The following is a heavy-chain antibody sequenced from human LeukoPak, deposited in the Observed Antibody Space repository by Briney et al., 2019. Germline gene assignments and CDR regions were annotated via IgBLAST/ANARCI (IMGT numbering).Heavy chain of an antibody. CDR2: IYYSGST. J-gene: IGHJ5*02. Sequence: PSETLSLTCTVSGGSISSSSYYWVWIRQPPGKGLEWIGSIYYSGSTYYNPSLKSRVTISVDTSKNQFSLKLSSVTAADTAVYYCARRARLRWSGWFDPWGQGTLVTVSS. D-gene: IGHD4-23*01. V-gene: IGHV4-39*07. CDR3: ARRARLRWSGWFDP. CDR1: GGSISSSSYY.